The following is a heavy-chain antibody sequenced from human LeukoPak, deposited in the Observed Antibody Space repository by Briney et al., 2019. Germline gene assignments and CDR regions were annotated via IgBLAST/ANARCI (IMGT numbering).Heavy chain of an antibody. J-gene: IGHJ4*02. Sequence: SETLSLTCAVYGGSFSGYYWSWIRQPPGKGLEWIGEINHSGSTNYNPSLKSRVTISVDTSKNQFSLKLSSVTAADTAVYYCARHFDYYGSGSYLNYFDYWGQGTLVTVSS. CDR3: ARHFDYYGSGSYLNYFDY. V-gene: IGHV4-34*01. CDR1: GGSFSGYY. CDR2: INHSGST. D-gene: IGHD3-10*01.